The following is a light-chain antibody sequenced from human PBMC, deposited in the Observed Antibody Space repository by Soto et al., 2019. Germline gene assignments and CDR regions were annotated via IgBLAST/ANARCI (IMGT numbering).Light chain of an antibody. Sequence: ESVLTPSPAASSLSPGERATLSCRASQSVSSSYLAWYQQKPGQAPRLLIYGASSRATGIPDRFSGSGSGTDFTLTISRLEPEDFAVYYCQQYGSSPWTFGQGTKVDTK. J-gene: IGKJ1*01. CDR1: QSVSSSY. CDR3: QQYGSSPWT. CDR2: GAS. V-gene: IGKV3-20*01.